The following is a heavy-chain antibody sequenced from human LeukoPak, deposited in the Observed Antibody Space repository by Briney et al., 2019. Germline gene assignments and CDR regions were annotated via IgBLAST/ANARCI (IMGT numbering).Heavy chain of an antibody. V-gene: IGHV3-30*03. CDR3: ARDLGTMVRGVWGNGWYYFDY. CDR1: GFTFSSYG. Sequence: PGGSLRLSCAASGFTFSSYGMHWVRQAPGKGLEWVAVISYDGSNKYYADSVKGRFTISRDNSKNTLYLQMNSLRAEDTAVYYCARDLGTMVRGVWGNGWYYFDYWGQGTLVTVSS. D-gene: IGHD3-10*01. CDR2: ISYDGSNK. J-gene: IGHJ4*02.